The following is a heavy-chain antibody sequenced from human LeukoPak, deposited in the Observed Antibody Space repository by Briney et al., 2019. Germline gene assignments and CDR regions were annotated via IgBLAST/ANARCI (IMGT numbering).Heavy chain of an antibody. J-gene: IGHJ5*02. Sequence: GGSLRLSCAASGLTFSGYWMSWVRQAPGKGLEWVANINQGASEKYYVDSVRGRFTISRDNAKNSLYLQMNSLRAEDTAVYYCARETSPFDPWGQGTLVTVSS. V-gene: IGHV3-7*01. CDR1: GLTFSGYW. CDR3: ARETSPFDP. CDR2: INQGASEK.